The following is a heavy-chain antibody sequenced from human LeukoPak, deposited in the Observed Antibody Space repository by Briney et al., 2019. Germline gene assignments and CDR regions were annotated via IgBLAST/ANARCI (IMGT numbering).Heavy chain of an antibody. D-gene: IGHD2-21*02. J-gene: IGHJ4*02. CDR1: GFTFSSYA. Sequence: GGSLRLSCAASGFTFSSYAMSWVRQVPGKGLEWVAGISGRGGSTNYADSVKGRFTISRDNSKNTLYLQMNSLRVEDTAVYYCAACGGDCYTVDYWGRGSLVTVSS. V-gene: IGHV3-23*01. CDR2: ISGRGGST. CDR3: AACGGDCYTVDY.